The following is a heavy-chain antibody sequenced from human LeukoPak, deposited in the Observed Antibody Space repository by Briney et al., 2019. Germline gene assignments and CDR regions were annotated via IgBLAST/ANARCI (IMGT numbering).Heavy chain of an antibody. Sequence: GGSLRLSCAASGFTFDDYAMHWVRQAPGKGLEWVSGISWNSGSIGYADSVKGRFTISRDNAKNSLYLQMNSLRAEDTALYYCAKAYGILSGPDYWGQGTLVTVSS. V-gene: IGHV3-9*01. D-gene: IGHD2-8*01. CDR2: ISWNSGSI. CDR1: GFTFDDYA. CDR3: AKAYGILSGPDY. J-gene: IGHJ4*02.